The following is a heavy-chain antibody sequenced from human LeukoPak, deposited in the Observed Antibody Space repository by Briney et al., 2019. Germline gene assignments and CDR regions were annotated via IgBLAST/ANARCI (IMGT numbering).Heavy chain of an antibody. Sequence: ASVKVSCKASGGTFTSYYMHWVRQAPGRGLEWMGIINPSGGSTSYAQKFQGRVTMTRDTSTSTVYMELSSLRSEDTAVYYCARDIAVLRYFDWLLYGLDYWGQGTLVTVSS. CDR1: GGTFTSYY. J-gene: IGHJ4*02. CDR2: INPSGGST. V-gene: IGHV1-46*01. D-gene: IGHD3-9*01. CDR3: ARDIAVLRYFDWLLYGLDY.